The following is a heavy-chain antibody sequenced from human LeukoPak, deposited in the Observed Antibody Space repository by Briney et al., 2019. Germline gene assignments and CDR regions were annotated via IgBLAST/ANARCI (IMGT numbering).Heavy chain of an antibody. CDR3: ARAPLIYYYYMDA. Sequence: SETLSLTCSVSGASISSYYWSWIRQPPGKGLEWIGHIYYSGSTNYNPSLKSRVTISVDTSKNQFSLKLSSVTAADTAVYYCARAPLIYYYYMDAWDKGTTVTVSS. J-gene: IGHJ6*03. CDR2: IYYSGST. D-gene: IGHD2-8*01. CDR1: GASISSYY. V-gene: IGHV4-59*08.